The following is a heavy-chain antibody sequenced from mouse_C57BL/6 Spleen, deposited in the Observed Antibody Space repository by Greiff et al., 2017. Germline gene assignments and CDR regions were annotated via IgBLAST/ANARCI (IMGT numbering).Heavy chain of an antibody. CDR3: ARHYDGYYGWFAY. J-gene: IGHJ3*01. CDR1: GYTFTDYN. Sequence: EVQLQQSGPELVKPGASVKIPCKASGYTFTDYNMDWVKQSHGKSLEWIGDINPNNGGTIYNQKFKGKATLTVDKSSSTAYMELRSLTSEDTAVYYCARHYDGYYGWFAYWGQGTLGTVSA. D-gene: IGHD2-3*01. V-gene: IGHV1-18*01. CDR2: INPNNGGT.